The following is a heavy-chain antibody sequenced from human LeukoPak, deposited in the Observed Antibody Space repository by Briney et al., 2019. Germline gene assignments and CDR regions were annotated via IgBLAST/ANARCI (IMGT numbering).Heavy chain of an antibody. Sequence: GRSLRLSCAASGFTFSSYGMHWVRQAPGKGLEWVAVIWYDGSNKYYADSVKGRFTISRDNSKNTLYLQMNSLRAEDTAVYYCAKGGFYQLLDSWGQGTLVTVSS. CDR3: AKGGFYQLLDS. CDR2: IWYDGSNK. V-gene: IGHV3-33*03. J-gene: IGHJ4*02. CDR1: GFTFSSYG. D-gene: IGHD3-22*01.